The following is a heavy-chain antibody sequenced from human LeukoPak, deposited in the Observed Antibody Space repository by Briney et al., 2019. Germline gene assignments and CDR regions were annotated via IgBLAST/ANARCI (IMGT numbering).Heavy chain of an antibody. Sequence: GGSLRLSCAASGFTFSDYYMSWIRQAPGKGLEWVSYISSSGSTIYYADSVKGRFTISRDNAKNSLYLQMNSLRAEDTAVYYCARDQSSGYDLAFDYWGQGTLVTVSS. CDR3: ARDQSSGYDLAFDY. D-gene: IGHD5-12*01. CDR2: ISSSGSTI. V-gene: IGHV3-11*04. J-gene: IGHJ4*02. CDR1: GFTFSDYY.